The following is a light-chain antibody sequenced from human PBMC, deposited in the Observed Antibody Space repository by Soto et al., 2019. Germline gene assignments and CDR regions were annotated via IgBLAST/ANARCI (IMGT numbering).Light chain of an antibody. CDR3: SSYTRSSTRV. CDR1: SSDVGGYNY. V-gene: IGLV2-14*01. CDR2: EVS. J-gene: IGLJ3*02. Sequence: QSALTQPASVSGSPGQAITISCTGTSSDVGGYNYVSWYQQHPGKAPKLMIYEVSNRPSGVSNRVSGSKSGNTASLTISGLQAEDEADYYCSSYTRSSTRVFGGGTKVTVL.